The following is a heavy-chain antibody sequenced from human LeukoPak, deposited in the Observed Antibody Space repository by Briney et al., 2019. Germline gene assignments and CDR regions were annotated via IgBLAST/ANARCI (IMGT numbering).Heavy chain of an antibody. Sequence: KPGGSLRLSCAASGFTFSSYTMNWVRQAPGKGLEWVSSISSSSYIYYVDSVKGRSTISRDNSKKTLYLQMNSLRAEDTAVYYCAREVVVTALGTYYYYGMDVWGQGTTVTVSS. V-gene: IGHV3-21*04. J-gene: IGHJ6*02. CDR3: AREVVVTALGTYYYYGMDV. D-gene: IGHD2-21*02. CDR1: GFTFSSYT. CDR2: ISSSSYI.